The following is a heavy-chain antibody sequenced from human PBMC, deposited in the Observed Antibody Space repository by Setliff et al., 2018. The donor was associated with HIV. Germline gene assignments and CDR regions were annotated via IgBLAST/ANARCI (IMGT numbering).Heavy chain of an antibody. V-gene: IGHV4-61*09. D-gene: IGHD5-12*01. CDR1: GDSITSGTYY. J-gene: IGHJ6*03. Sequence: SETLSLTCTVSGDSITSGTYYWSWIRQPAGMRLEWIGHISTSGTTNYNPSLKSRVTISVDTSKKHFSLRLTSVTAADTAVYFCARGVIETDYDYVDIYYYNYMDVWGKGTTVTVSS. CDR2: ISTSGTT. CDR3: ARGVIETDYDYVDIYYYNYMDV.